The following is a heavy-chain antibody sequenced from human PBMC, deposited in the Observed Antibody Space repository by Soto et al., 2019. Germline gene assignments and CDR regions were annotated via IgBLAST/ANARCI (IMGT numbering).Heavy chain of an antibody. CDR2: IYYSGST. J-gene: IGHJ4*02. CDR1: GGSISSYY. CDR3: ARHDTQRVRGAFDY. V-gene: IGHV4-59*01. Sequence: LSLTCTVSGGSISSYYWSWIRQPPGKGLEWIGYIYYSGSTNYNPSLKSRVTISVDTSKNQFSLKLSSVTAADTAVYYCARHDTQRVRGAFDYWGQGTLVTVYS. D-gene: IGHD3-10*01.